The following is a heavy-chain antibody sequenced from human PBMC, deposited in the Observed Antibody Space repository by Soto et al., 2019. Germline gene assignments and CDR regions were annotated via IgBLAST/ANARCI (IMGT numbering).Heavy chain of an antibody. CDR1: GGSFSGYY. Sequence: TLSLTCAVYGGSFSGYYWSWIRQPPGKGLEWIGEINHSGSTNYNPSLKSRVTISVDRSKNQFSLKLSSVTAADTAVYYCARAMTTVTTIDYWGQGTLVTVS. D-gene: IGHD4-17*01. CDR3: ARAMTTVTTIDY. CDR2: INHSGST. V-gene: IGHV4-34*01. J-gene: IGHJ4*02.